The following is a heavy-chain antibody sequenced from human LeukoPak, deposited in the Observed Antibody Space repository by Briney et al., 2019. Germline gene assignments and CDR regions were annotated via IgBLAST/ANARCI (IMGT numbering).Heavy chain of an antibody. V-gene: IGHV3-48*01. CDR3: ARGTYYYDSSGFDY. CDR2: ISSSSSTI. D-gene: IGHD3-22*01. CDR1: GFTFSSYS. J-gene: IGHJ4*02. Sequence: GGSLRLSCAASGFTFSSYSMNWVRQAPGKGLEWVPYISSSSSTIYYADSVKGRFTISRDNAKDSLYLQMNSLRAEDTAVYYCARGTYYYDSSGFDYWGQGTLVTVSS.